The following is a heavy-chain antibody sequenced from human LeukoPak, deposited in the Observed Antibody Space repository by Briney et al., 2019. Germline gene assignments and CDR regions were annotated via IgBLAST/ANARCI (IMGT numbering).Heavy chain of an antibody. CDR2: ISGSGGST. CDR3: AKLQSDGLRTYYGMDV. Sequence: QSGGSLRLSCAASGFTFSSYAMSWVRQAPGKGLEWVSAISGSGGSTYYADSVKGRFTISRDNSKNTLYLQMNSLRAEDTAVYYCAKLQSDGLRTYYGMDVWGQGTTVTVSS. CDR1: GFTFSSYA. J-gene: IGHJ6*02. D-gene: IGHD4-17*01. V-gene: IGHV3-23*01.